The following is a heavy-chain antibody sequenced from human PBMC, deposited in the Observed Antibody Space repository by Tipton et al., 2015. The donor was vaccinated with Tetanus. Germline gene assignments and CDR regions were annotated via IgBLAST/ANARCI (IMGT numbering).Heavy chain of an antibody. CDR1: GFTFSTYW. CDR2: IDSDGSGT. Sequence: EASGFTFSTYWMHWVRQAPGKGLVWVSRIDSDGSGTTYADSVKGRFTISRDNANNSLYLQMTRLRDEDTAVYFCARVIRRSMIGYGVFDSWGQGALVAVSS. J-gene: IGHJ4*02. D-gene: IGHD4-17*01. V-gene: IGHV3-74*01. CDR3: ARVIRRSMIGYGVFDS.